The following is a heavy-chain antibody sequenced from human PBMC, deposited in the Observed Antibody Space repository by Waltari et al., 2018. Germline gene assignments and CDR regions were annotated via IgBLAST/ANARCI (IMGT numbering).Heavy chain of an antibody. CDR3: AGYRRLLEY. V-gene: IGHV3-23*01. Sequence: EVQLLESGGGLVQPGGSVRLSCAASGFHFNMYALSWVRQAPGKGLEWVSGISGSGDDTYYADSVKGRFTIARDNSKNTLYLQMNSLRADDTAVYYCAGYRRLLEYWGQGTLVTVSS. CDR2: ISGSGDDT. D-gene: IGHD3-3*01. J-gene: IGHJ4*02. CDR1: GFHFNMYA.